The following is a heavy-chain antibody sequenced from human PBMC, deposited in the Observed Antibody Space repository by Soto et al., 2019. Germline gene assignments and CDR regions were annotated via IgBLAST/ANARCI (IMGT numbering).Heavy chain of an antibody. CDR2: ISCCGGTA. D-gene: IGHD6-19*01. V-gene: IGHV3-23*01. CDR1: GFNFNKYA. Sequence: EVQLLESGGDLVRPGESLRLSCAASGFNFNKYAMSWVRQAPGEGHEWVSGISCCGGTASYADSVKGRFTIARDDSKNTLFLHMNSLRVEDTAEYYCAKADGEQWLLPHLENWGRGTLVTVS. CDR3: AKADGEQWLLPHLEN. J-gene: IGHJ4*02.